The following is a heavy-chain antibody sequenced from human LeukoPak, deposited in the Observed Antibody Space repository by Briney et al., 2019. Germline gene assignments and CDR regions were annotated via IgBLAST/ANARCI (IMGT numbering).Heavy chain of an antibody. V-gene: IGHV1-2*04. CDR2: INPNSGGT. CDR1: GYTFTGYY. CDR3: ARDRGVGAIDYFDY. J-gene: IGHJ4*02. Sequence: ASVKVSCKASGYTFTGYYMHWVRQAPGQGLEWMGWINPNSGGTNYAQKFQGWVTMTRDTSISTAYMELSRLRSDDTAVYYCARDRGVGAIDYFDYWGQGTLVTVPS. D-gene: IGHD1-26*01.